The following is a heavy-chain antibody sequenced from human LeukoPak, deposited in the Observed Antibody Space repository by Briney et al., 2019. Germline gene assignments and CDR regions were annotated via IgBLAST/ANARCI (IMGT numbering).Heavy chain of an antibody. CDR3: AKDPERWLQRGF. D-gene: IGHD5-24*01. CDR2: ISGSGGST. Sequence: ETLSLTCTVSGGSISSYYWSWVRQAPGKGLEWVSAISGSGGSTYYADSVKGRFTISRDNSKNTLYLQMNSLRAEDTAVYYCAKDPERWLQRGFWGQGTMVTVSS. J-gene: IGHJ3*01. CDR1: GGSISSYY. V-gene: IGHV3-23*01.